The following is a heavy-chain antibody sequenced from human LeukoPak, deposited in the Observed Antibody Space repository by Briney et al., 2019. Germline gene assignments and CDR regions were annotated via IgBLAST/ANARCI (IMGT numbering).Heavy chain of an antibody. D-gene: IGHD4-17*01. Sequence: GRSLRLSCAASGFTFSSYAMHWVRQAPGKGLEWVAVISYDGSNKYYADSVKGRFTISRDNSKNTLYLQMNSLRAEDTAVYYCARTTVTTSGGLDPWGQGTLVTVSS. V-gene: IGHV3-30-3*01. CDR3: ARTTVTTSGGLDP. CDR2: ISYDGSNK. CDR1: GFTFSSYA. J-gene: IGHJ5*02.